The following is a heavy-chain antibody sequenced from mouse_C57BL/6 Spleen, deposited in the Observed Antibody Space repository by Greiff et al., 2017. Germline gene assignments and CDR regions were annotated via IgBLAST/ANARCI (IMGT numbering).Heavy chain of an antibody. J-gene: IGHJ3*01. CDR2: IYPGSGST. CDR3: ARRGDYFPWFAY. D-gene: IGHD1-1*01. CDR1: GYTFTSYW. V-gene: IGHV1-55*01. Sequence: QQPGAELVKPGASVKMSCKASGYTFTSYWITWVKQRPGQGLEWIGDIYPGSGSTNYNEKFKSKATLTVDTSSSTAYMQLSSLTSEDSAVYYCARRGDYFPWFAYWGQGTLVTVSA.